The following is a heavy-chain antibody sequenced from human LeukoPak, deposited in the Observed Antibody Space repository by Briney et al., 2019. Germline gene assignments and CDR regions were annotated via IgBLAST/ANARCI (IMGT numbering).Heavy chain of an antibody. Sequence: GGSLRLSCAASGFTFSSYAMSWVRQAPGKGLEWVSAISGSGGSTYYADSVKGRFTISRDNSKNTLYLQMNSLRAEDTAVYYCAKDMYDYVWGSCSDYWGQGTLVTVSS. CDR2: ISGSGGST. V-gene: IGHV3-23*01. CDR1: GFTFSSYA. J-gene: IGHJ4*02. CDR3: AKDMYDYVWGSCSDY. D-gene: IGHD3-16*01.